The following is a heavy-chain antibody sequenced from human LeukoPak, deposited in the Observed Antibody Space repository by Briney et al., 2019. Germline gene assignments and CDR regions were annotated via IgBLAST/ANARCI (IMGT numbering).Heavy chain of an antibody. Sequence: PSETLSLTCSVSGGSIRSYHWSWIRQPPGEGLEWIGHISDSGDTNYNPSLKNRITISVDPSKNEFSLKLSSVTAGDTAVYYCARDSYYDSSGYFNDAFDMWGQGTMVTVSS. D-gene: IGHD3-22*01. V-gene: IGHV4-59*01. J-gene: IGHJ3*02. CDR1: GGSIRSYH. CDR2: ISDSGDT. CDR3: ARDSYYDSSGYFNDAFDM.